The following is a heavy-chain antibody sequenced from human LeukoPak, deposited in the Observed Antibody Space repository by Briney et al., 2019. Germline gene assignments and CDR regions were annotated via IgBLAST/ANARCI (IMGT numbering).Heavy chain of an antibody. CDR1: GFTFNNYE. Sequence: GGSLRLSCAASGFTFNNYEMHWVRQTAGKGLEWVSAVGIAGDTFYAGSVKGRFSISRDNAESSLFLQMNSLRAGDTAVYYAREGRMGTADAFDVWGQGTMVTVSS. CDR2: VGIAGDT. D-gene: IGHD1-14*01. J-gene: IGHJ3*01. V-gene: IGHV3-13*01. CDR3: AREGRMGTADAFDV.